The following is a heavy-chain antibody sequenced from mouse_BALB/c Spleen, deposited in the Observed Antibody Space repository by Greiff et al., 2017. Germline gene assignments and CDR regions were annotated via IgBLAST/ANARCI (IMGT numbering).Heavy chain of an antibody. CDR1: GFTFSSYA. D-gene: IGHD2-10*01. V-gene: IGHV5-9-3*01. Sequence: EVQLQESGGGLVKPGGSLKLSCAASGFTFSSYAMSWVRQTPEKRLEWVATISSGGSYTYYPDSVKGRFTISRDNAKNTLYLQMSSLRSEDTAMYYCARHPTHYCAMDYWGRGTSVTVSS. CDR3: ARHPTHYCAMDY. J-gene: IGHJ4*01. CDR2: ISSGGSYT.